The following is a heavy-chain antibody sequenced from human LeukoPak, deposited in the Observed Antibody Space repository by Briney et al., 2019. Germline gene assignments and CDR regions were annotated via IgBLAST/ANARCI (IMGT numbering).Heavy chain of an antibody. CDR3: ARGTGSGSYLFDY. J-gene: IGHJ4*02. CDR1: RFTFDDYA. V-gene: IGHV3-9*01. D-gene: IGHD3-10*01. CDR2: ISWNSGNI. Sequence: PGGSLRLSCVASRFTFDDYAMHWVRQAPGKGLEWVSGISWNSGNIGYADSVKGRFTISRDNAKNSLYLQMNSLRAEDTAVYYCARGTGSGSYLFDYWGQGTLVTVSS.